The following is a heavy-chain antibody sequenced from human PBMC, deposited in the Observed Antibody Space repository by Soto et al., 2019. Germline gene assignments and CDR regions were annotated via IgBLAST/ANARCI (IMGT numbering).Heavy chain of an antibody. V-gene: IGHV3-33*01. CDR3: AAQVYSSSWAQIEK. J-gene: IGHJ4*02. D-gene: IGHD6-13*01. Sequence: QVQLVESGGGVVQPGRSLRLSCAASGFTFSNYGMHWFRQAPGKGLEWVAVIWFDGSTKYYAESVKGRFTISRDNSKNRLDLQMNSLRAEDTAGYYCAAQVYSSSWAQIEKWGQGTLVTVSS. CDR1: GFTFSNYG. CDR2: IWFDGSTK.